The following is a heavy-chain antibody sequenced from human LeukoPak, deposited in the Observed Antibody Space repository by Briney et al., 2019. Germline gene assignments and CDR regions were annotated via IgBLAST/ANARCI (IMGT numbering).Heavy chain of an antibody. D-gene: IGHD6-6*01. V-gene: IGHV4-59*08. CDR1: GGSISSSY. Sequence: SETLSLTCTVSGGSISSSYWSWIRQPPGKGLEWIGYIYHSGDTNSNPSLKSRVTISMDTSKNQFSLKLSSVAAADTAVYYCARHNFARPFDYWGQGTQVTVSS. CDR2: IYHSGDT. J-gene: IGHJ4*02. CDR3: ARHNFARPFDY.